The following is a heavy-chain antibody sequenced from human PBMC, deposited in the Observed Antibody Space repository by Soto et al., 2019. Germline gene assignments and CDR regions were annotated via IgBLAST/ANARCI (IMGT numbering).Heavy chain of an antibody. Sequence: QVQLQESGPGLVKPSQTLSRTCTVSGGSISSGDYYWSWIRQPPGKGLEWIGNIFYSGSTYYNPSITGGVTISVDMSKNQFSLAVSSVTAVDTAVYYCARWVGGAGWFDAWAQVTLVTVSS. CDR3: ARWVGGAGWFDA. D-gene: IGHD3-10*01. J-gene: IGHJ5*02. CDR2: IFYSGST. CDR1: GGSISSGDYY. V-gene: IGHV4-30-4*01.